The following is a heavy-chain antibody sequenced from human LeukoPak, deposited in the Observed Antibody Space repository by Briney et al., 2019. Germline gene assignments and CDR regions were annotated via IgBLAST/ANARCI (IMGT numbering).Heavy chain of an antibody. V-gene: IGHV4-61*02. Sequence: SETLSLTRTVDAGSISSGSYGWSWIRQPAGKGLEWIGRIYTSGSTNYNPSLKSRVTISVDTSKNQFFLKLSSVTAADAAVYYCSRGLGVYYDSSGYELGYWGQGTLVTVSS. CDR2: IYTSGST. CDR3: SRGLGVYYDSSGYELGY. J-gene: IGHJ4*02. D-gene: IGHD3-22*01. CDR1: AGSISSGSYG.